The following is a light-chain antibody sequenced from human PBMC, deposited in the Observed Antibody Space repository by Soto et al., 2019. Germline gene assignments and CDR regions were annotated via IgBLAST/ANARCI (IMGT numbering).Light chain of an antibody. CDR2: TND. Sequence: QSVLTQPPPASGTPGQRVIISCSGGSSNIGRNTVNWYQHLPGTAPRLLIYTNDQRPSGVPDRFSGSKSGTSASLAISGLQSEDEADYYCAAWDDTSSFVFGTGTKLTVL. J-gene: IGLJ1*01. CDR1: SSNIGRNT. CDR3: AAWDDTSSFV. V-gene: IGLV1-44*01.